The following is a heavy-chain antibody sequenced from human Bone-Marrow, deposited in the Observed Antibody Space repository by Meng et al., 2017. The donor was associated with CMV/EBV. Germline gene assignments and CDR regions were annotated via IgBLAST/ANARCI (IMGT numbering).Heavy chain of an antibody. CDR2: IIPIFGTA. CDR1: GGTFSSYA. Sequence: SVKVSCKASGGTFSSYAISWVRQAPGQGLEWMGGIIPIFGTANYAQKFQGRVTITTDESTSTAYMELSSLRSEDTAVYYCARDSRGYCGGDCYLYVWGQGTTVTVSS. CDR3: ARDSRGYCGGDCYLYV. D-gene: IGHD2-21*01. V-gene: IGHV1-69*05. J-gene: IGHJ6*02.